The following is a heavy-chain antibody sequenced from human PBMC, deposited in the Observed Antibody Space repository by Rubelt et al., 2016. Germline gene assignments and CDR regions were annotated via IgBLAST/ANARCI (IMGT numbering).Heavy chain of an antibody. Sequence: EVQLVQSGAEVKKPGESLRISCKGSGYTFTNHWISWVRQMPGKGLEWMGRIDPSDSYTNYNPSWRGHVTISVDKSISTAYLQWSSLQASDTAMYFCARLRADRPSDKAGDYIDSWGQGALVTVSS. V-gene: IGHV5-10-1*01. CDR2: IDPSDSYT. CDR3: ARLRADRPSDKAGDYIDS. CDR1: GYTFTNHW. J-gene: IGHJ4*02. D-gene: IGHD3-10*01.